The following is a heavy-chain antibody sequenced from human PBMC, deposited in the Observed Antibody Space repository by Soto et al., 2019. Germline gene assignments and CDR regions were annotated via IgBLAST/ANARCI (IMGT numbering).Heavy chain of an antibody. V-gene: IGHV4-34*01. D-gene: IGHD3-22*01. Sequence: SGTLSLTCAVYGGSFSGYYWSWIRQPPGKGLEWIGEINHSGSTNYNPSLKSRVTISVDTSKNQFSLKLSSVTAADTAVYYCARGGTRGYYYYYYYGMDVWGQGTTVTVSS. CDR1: GGSFSGYY. CDR3: ARGGTRGYYYYYYYGMDV. CDR2: INHSGST. J-gene: IGHJ6*02.